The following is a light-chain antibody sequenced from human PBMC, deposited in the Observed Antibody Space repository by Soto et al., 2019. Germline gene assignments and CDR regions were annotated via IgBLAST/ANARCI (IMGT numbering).Light chain of an antibody. J-gene: IGKJ1*01. CDR3: QQYGTSPRWT. CDR2: GAS. V-gene: IGKV3-20*01. CDR1: QNIGTY. Sequence: IVLKQSPGTLSLSPGERATLSCRASQNIGTYLAWYQHKPGQAPSVLIFGASTRANGVPDRFSGSGSGTDFTLTISRLDPADFAVYYCQQYGTSPRWTFGQGTKVDIK.